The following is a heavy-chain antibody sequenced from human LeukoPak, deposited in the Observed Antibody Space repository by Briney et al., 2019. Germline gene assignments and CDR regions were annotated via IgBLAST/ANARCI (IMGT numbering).Heavy chain of an antibody. CDR1: GFTFSSYS. V-gene: IGHV3-21*01. CDR3: ARGAAGTGDY. D-gene: IGHD6-13*01. J-gene: IGHJ4*02. CDR2: ISSSSSYI. Sequence: GGSLRLSCAASGFTFSSYSMNWVRQAPGKGLEWVSSISSSSSYIYYADSVKGRFTISRDNAKSSLYLQMNSLRAEDTAVYYCARGAAGTGDYWGQGTLVTVSS.